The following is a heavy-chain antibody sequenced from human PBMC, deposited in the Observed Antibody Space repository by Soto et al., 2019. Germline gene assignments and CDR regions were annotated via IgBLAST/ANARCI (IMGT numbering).Heavy chain of an antibody. V-gene: IGHV4-39*01. CDR1: GGSISSSSYY. D-gene: IGHD2-2*01. J-gene: IGHJ6*02. CDR2: IYYSGST. CDR3: ARHRDIVLVEDV. Sequence: PSETLSLTCTVSGGSISSSSYYWGWIRQPPGKGLEWIGSIYYSGSTYYNPSLKSRVTISVDTSKNQFSLKLSSVTAADTAVYYCARHRDIVLVEDVWGQGTTVTVSS.